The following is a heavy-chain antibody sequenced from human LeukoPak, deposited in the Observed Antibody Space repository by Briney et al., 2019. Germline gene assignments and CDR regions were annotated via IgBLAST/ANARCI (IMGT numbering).Heavy chain of an antibody. CDR3: ARVWSRYFDY. D-gene: IGHD3-3*01. CDR2: IYHNGNI. Sequence: SETLSLTCTVSGYSISSGYYWGWIRQPPGKGLEWIGSIYHNGNIYYNPSLKSRITILVDTSKNQFSLKLVSVTAADTAVYFCARVWSRYFDYWGQGTLVTVSS. CDR1: GYSISSGYY. J-gene: IGHJ4*02. V-gene: IGHV4-38-2*02.